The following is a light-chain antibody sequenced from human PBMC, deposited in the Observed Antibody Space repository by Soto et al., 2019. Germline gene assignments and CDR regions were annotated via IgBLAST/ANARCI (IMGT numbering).Light chain of an antibody. CDR1: QSIRTW. CDR2: EAS. V-gene: IGKV1-5*03. CDR3: QQYYTYPYT. Sequence: DIQMTQSPSTLSAAVGDRVTITCQASQSIRTWLAWYQQRPGEAPNLLIYEASKLQIGVPSRSGGSGSGTEFTVTISSLQPDDVGTYYCQQYYTYPYTFGQGTKLEI. J-gene: IGKJ2*01.